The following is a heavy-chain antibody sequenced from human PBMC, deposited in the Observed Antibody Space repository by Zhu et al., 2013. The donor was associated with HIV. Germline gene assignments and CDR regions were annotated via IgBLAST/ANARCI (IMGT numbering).Heavy chain of an antibody. V-gene: IGHV4-34*01. CDR2: INHSGST. CDR1: GGSFSGYY. Sequence: QVQLQQWGAGLLKPSETLSLTCAVYGGSFSGYYWSWIRQPPGKGLEWIGEINHSGSTNYNPSLKSRVTISVDTSKNQFSLKLSSVTAADTAVYYCARGQYSSSWYGNYFDYWGQGTLVTVSS. D-gene: IGHD6-13*01. J-gene: IGHJ4*02. CDR3: ARGQYSSSWYGNYFDY.